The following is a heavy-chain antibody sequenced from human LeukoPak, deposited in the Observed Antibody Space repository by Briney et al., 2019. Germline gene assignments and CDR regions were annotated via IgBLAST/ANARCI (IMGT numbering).Heavy chain of an antibody. V-gene: IGHV3-21*01. Sequence: GGSLRLSCAASGFTFSSYSINWVRQAPGKGLEWVSSISSSSSYIYYADSVKGRFTISRDNAKNSLYLQMNSLRAEDTAVYYCARGVSLHTGSSGWYYWYFDLWGRGTLVTVSS. J-gene: IGHJ2*01. CDR1: GFTFSSYS. D-gene: IGHD6-19*01. CDR3: ARGVSLHTGSSGWYYWYFDL. CDR2: ISSSSSYI.